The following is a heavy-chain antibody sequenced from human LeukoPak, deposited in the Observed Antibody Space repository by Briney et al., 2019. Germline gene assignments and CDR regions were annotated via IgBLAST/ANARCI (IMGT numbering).Heavy chain of an antibody. CDR1: GGSFSGYY. V-gene: IGHV4-34*01. CDR3: ARKDTAMVTGAFDI. Sequence: SETLSLICAVYGGSFSGYYWSWIRQPPGKGLEWIGEINHSGSTNYNPSLKSRVTISVDTSKNQFSLKLSSVTAADTAVYYCARKDTAMVTGAFDIWGQGTMVTVSS. J-gene: IGHJ3*02. CDR2: INHSGST. D-gene: IGHD5-18*01.